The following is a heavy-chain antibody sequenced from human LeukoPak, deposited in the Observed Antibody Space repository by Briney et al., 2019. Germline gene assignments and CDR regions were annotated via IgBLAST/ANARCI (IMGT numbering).Heavy chain of an antibody. D-gene: IGHD3-22*01. CDR1: GFTVSSNY. Sequence: GGSLRLSCAGSGFTVSSNYMSWVRQAPGKELEGVSIIYSGCSTYYADSVKGRFPISRDNSKNTLYLQMNSLRPEDTAVYYCARDISSGYYDAFDNWGQGTMVTVSS. J-gene: IGHJ3*02. CDR2: IYSGCST. V-gene: IGHV3-66*01. CDR3: ARDISSGYYDAFDN.